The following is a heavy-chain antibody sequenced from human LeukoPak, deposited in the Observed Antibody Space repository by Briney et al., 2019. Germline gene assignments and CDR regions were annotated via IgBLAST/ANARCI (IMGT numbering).Heavy chain of an antibody. CDR2: ISYSGNT. CDR3: SRLTHSYYSDTSGYYPYYYMDV. D-gene: IGHD3-22*01. V-gene: IGHV4-39*02. J-gene: IGHJ6*03. CDR1: AGSISSSDYY. Sequence: SETLSLTCTVSAGSISSSDYYWGWIRQSPGKGLEWIGRISYSGNTYYNPSLKSRVTISVDTSKNHFSLRLSSATAADTAVYYCSRLTHSYYSDTSGYYPYYYMDVWGEGTTVAVSS.